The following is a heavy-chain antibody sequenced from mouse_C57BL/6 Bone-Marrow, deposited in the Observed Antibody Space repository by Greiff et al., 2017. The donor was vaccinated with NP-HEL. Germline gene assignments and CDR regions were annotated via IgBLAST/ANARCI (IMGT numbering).Heavy chain of an antibody. CDR3: ARERVWYYGSSFYWYFDV. Sequence: VQLQQSGPGLVKPGASVKISCKASGYSFTDYNMNWVKQSNGKSLEWIGVINPNYGTTSYNQTFKGKATLTVDQSSSTAYMQLNSLTSEDAAVYYCARERVWYYGSSFYWYFDVWGTGTTVTVSS. CDR1: GYSFTDYN. D-gene: IGHD1-1*01. CDR2: INPNYGTT. V-gene: IGHV1-39*01. J-gene: IGHJ1*03.